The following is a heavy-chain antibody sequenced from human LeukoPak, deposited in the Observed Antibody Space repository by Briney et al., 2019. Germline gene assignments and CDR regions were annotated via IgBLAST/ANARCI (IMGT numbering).Heavy chain of an antibody. V-gene: IGHV3-15*01. D-gene: IGHD3-3*01. J-gene: IGHJ5*02. CDR3: LPIFGVVTVP. Sequence: GGSLRLSCAASGFTFSNAWMSWVRQALGKGLEWVGRIKSKTDGETTDYAAPVKGRFTISRDDSKNTLYLQMNSLKSEDTAVYYCLPIFGVVTVPWGQGTLVTVSS. CDR1: GFTFSNAW. CDR2: IKSKTDGETT.